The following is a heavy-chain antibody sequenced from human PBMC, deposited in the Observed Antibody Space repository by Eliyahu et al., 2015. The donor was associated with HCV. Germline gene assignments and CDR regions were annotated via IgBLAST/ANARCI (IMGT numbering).Heavy chain of an antibody. D-gene: IGHD3-10*01. Sequence: QVQLVESGGGVVQPGRSLRLPCAASGFTFSSYGMHWVRQAPGKGLEWVAVISYDGSNKYYADSVKGRFTISRDNSKNTLYLQMNSLRAEDTAVYYCANLKGIGYWGQGTLVTVSS. CDR1: GFTFSSYG. CDR2: ISYDGSNK. J-gene: IGHJ4*02. CDR3: ANLKGIGY. V-gene: IGHV3-30*18.